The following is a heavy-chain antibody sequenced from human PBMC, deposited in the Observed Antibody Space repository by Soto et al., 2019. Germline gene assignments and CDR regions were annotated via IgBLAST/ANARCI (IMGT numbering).Heavy chain of an antibody. Sequence: GGSLRLSCAASGFTVSSNYMSWARQAPGKGLEWVSVIYSGGSTYYADSVKGRFTISRDNSKNTLYLQMNSLRAEDTAVYYCARGALDYYDSSGPYYFDYWGQGTLVTV. CDR2: IYSGGST. CDR1: GFTVSSNY. CDR3: ARGALDYYDSSGPYYFDY. V-gene: IGHV3-66*01. J-gene: IGHJ4*02. D-gene: IGHD3-22*01.